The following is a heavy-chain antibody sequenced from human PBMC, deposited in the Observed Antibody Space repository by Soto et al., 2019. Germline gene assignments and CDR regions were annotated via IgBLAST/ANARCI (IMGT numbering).Heavy chain of an antibody. CDR2: IYTSGST. V-gene: IGHV4-4*07. D-gene: IGHD1-7*01. CDR3: ARYGLSGGGWNYGNYYYYYGMDV. Sequence: SETLSLTCTVSGGSISSYYWSWIRQPAGKGLEWIGRIYTSGSTNYNPSRKSRVTMSVDTSKNQFSLKLSSVTAADTAVYYCARYGLSGGGWNYGNYYYYYGMDVWGQGTTVTVSS. CDR1: GGSISSYY. J-gene: IGHJ6*02.